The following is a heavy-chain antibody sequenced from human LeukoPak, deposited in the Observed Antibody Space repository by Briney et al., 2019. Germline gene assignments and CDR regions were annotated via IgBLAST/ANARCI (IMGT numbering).Heavy chain of an antibody. CDR3: AKVSGSGSYYKRPYYFDY. D-gene: IGHD3-10*01. Sequence: GGSLRLSCAASGFTFRSYAMHWVRQAPGTGLEWVSFISYDGNNQYYADSVKGRFTISRDNSKNTLYLQMNSLRAEDTAVYYCAKVSGSGSYYKRPYYFDYWGQGTLVTVSS. CDR2: ISYDGNNQ. V-gene: IGHV3-30*04. J-gene: IGHJ4*02. CDR1: GFTFRSYA.